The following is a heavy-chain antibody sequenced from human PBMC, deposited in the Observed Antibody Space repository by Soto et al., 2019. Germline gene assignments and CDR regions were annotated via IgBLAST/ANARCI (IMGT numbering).Heavy chain of an antibody. Sequence: QITLKESGPTLVKPTQTLTLTCTFSGFSLSTSGVGVGWIRQPPGKALEWLALIYWDDDKRYSPSLKSRLTITKDTSKNPVVLTLTNMDPVDTATYYCSHRSITGTPFGMDVWGQGTTVTVSS. V-gene: IGHV2-5*02. CDR3: SHRSITGTPFGMDV. CDR1: GFSLSTSGVG. CDR2: IYWDDDK. J-gene: IGHJ6*02. D-gene: IGHD1-20*01.